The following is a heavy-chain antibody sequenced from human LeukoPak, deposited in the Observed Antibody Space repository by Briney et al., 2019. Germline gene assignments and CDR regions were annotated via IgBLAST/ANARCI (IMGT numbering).Heavy chain of an antibody. CDR2: ISYDGSNK. Sequence: GRSLRLSCAASGFTFSSYAMHWVRQAPGKGLEWVAVISYDGSNKYYADSVKGRFTISRDNSENTLYLQMNSLRAEDTAVYYCARDLEGNYYDSSGYSLNPTFDYWGQGTLVTVSS. CDR3: ARDLEGNYYDSSGYSLNPTFDY. CDR1: GFTFSSYA. J-gene: IGHJ4*02. D-gene: IGHD3-22*01. V-gene: IGHV3-30-3*01.